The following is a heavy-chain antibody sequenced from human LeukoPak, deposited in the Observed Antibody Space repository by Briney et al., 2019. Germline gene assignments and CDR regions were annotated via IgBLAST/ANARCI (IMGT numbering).Heavy chain of an antibody. Sequence: GGSLRLSCAASGFTFSSYAMSWVRQAPGKGLEWVSAISGSGGSTYYADSVKGRFTISRDNSKNTLYLQMNSLRAEDTAVYYSAKGGEHQYSNYEVNYYYYMDVWGKGTTVTVSS. J-gene: IGHJ6*03. V-gene: IGHV3-23*01. D-gene: IGHD4-11*01. CDR1: GFTFSSYA. CDR3: AKGGEHQYSNYEVNYYYYMDV. CDR2: ISGSGGST.